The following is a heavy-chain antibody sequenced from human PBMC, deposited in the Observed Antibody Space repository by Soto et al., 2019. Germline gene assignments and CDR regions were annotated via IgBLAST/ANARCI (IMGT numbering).Heavy chain of an antibody. CDR2: IYYSGST. Sequence: SETLSLTCTVSGGSISSYYWSWIRQPPGKGLEWIGYIYYSGSTNYNPSLKSRVTISVDTSKNQFSPKLSSVTAADTAVYYCARAHDYGDYRWFDPWGQGTLVTVSS. J-gene: IGHJ5*02. CDR1: GGSISSYY. CDR3: ARAHDYGDYRWFDP. D-gene: IGHD4-17*01. V-gene: IGHV4-59*01.